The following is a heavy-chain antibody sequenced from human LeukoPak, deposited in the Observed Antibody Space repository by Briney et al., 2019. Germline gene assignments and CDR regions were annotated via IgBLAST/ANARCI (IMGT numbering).Heavy chain of an antibody. CDR2: ITDSYNT. D-gene: IGHD6-19*01. CDR3: VKGACSSGCSGNH. V-gene: IGHV3-23*01. CDR1: GIAFSDSA. J-gene: IGHJ5*02. Sequence: GGSLRLSCAASGIAFSDSAMYWVRQAPGKGLECVSVITDSYNTYYGDSVKGGFTVSRDNSRKTLYLQMNSLRVDDTALYYCVKGACSSGCSGNHWGQGTRVIVSS.